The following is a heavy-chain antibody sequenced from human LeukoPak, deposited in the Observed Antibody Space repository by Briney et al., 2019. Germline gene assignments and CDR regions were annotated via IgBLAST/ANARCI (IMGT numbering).Heavy chain of an antibody. Sequence: GGSLRLSCADSGFTFSSYAMRWVRQAPGKGLEWVSAISGSGGSTYYADSVKGRFTISRDNSKNTLYLQMNSLRAEDTAVYYCAKDSNGYSSSWHYYYYYMDVWGKGTTVTVSS. CDR3: AKDSNGYSSSWHYYYYYMDV. V-gene: IGHV3-23*01. D-gene: IGHD6-13*01. CDR1: GFTFSSYA. CDR2: ISGSGGST. J-gene: IGHJ6*03.